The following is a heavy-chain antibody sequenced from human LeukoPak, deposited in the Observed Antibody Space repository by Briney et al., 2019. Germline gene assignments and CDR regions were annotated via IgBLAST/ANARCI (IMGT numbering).Heavy chain of an antibody. Sequence: GGSLRLSCAASGFTFSNYAMSWVRQAPGKGLEWVSSISGSGGSTHYADSVKGRFTISRDNSKNTLYLQMNSLRAEDTAVYYCAKAVRTTPATVTFDCWGQGTLVTVSS. CDR1: GFTFSNYA. J-gene: IGHJ4*02. V-gene: IGHV3-23*01. CDR3: AKAVRTTPATVTFDC. D-gene: IGHD4-17*01. CDR2: ISGSGGST.